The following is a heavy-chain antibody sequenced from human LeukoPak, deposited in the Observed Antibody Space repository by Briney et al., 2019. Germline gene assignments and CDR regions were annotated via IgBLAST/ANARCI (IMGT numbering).Heavy chain of an antibody. J-gene: IGHJ4*02. CDR1: GYTFTGYY. CDR3: ARDWGTAMVTFDY. D-gene: IGHD5-18*01. V-gene: IGHV1-2*02. Sequence: ASVKVSCKASGYTFTGYYLHWVRQAPGQGLEWMGWINPNSGGTNYARKFQGRVTMTRDTPISTAYMELSRLRSDDTAVYYCARDWGTAMVTFDYWGQGTLVTVSS. CDR2: INPNSGGT.